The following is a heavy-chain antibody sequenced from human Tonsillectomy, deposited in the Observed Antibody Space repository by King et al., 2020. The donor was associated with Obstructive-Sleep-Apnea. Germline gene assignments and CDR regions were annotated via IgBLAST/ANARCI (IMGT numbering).Heavy chain of an antibody. V-gene: IGHV4-31*03. J-gene: IGHJ2*01. CDR2: IYHSGTT. Sequence: QLQESGPGLVKPSQTLTLTCTVSGGSISGGIYYWRWIRQRPGKGLEWIGYIYHSGTTYYNPSLKSRVTLSVDTSKNQFSLKVNSVTAADAAVYFCARSFGDYSHWYFDLWGRGTLVTVSS. CDR3: ARSFGDYSHWYFDL. CDR1: GGSISGGIYY. D-gene: IGHD4-17*01.